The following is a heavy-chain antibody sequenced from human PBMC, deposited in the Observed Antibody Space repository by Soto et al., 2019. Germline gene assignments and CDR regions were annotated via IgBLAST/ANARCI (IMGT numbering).Heavy chain of an antibody. CDR3: ARDRAFGDLVFGY. CDR1: GGSISSGDYY. D-gene: IGHD3-10*01. CDR2: IYYSGST. J-gene: IGHJ4*02. Sequence: SETLSLTCTVSGGSISSGDYYWSWIRQPPGKGLEWIGYIYYSGSTYYNPSLKSRVTISVDTSKNQFSLKLSSVTAADTAVYYCARDRAFGDLVFGYWGQGTLVTVSS. V-gene: IGHV4-30-4*01.